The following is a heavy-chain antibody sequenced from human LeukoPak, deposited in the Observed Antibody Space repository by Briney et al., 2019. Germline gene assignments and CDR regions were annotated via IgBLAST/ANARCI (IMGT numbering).Heavy chain of an antibody. CDR1: GGSISSRSYY. J-gene: IGHJ4*02. CDR2: IYYTGST. V-gene: IGHV4-39*01. Sequence: SETLSLICTVSGGSISSRSYYWGWIRQPPGKGLEYIGNIYYTGSTYYNPSLKSRVTISVDTSKNQFSLKLSSVTAADTAVYYCARQGYNSRSLDYWGQGTLVTVSS. D-gene: IGHD1-14*01. CDR3: ARQGYNSRSLDY.